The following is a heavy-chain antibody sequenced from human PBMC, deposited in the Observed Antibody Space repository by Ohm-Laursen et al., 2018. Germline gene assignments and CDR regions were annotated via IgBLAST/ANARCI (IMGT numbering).Heavy chain of an antibody. D-gene: IGHD3-3*01. Sequence: GSLRLSCAASGFTFGNYAMSWVRQAPGKGLEWVSAISGRGGNTYYADSVKGRFTISRDNSQNTLYLQMNSLRAEDTAVYYCAKDADRIKLVGVVIKTLYFDNWGQGILVTVSS. V-gene: IGHV3-23*01. J-gene: IGHJ4*02. CDR2: ISGRGGNT. CDR1: GFTFGNYA. CDR3: AKDADRIKLVGVVIKTLYFDN.